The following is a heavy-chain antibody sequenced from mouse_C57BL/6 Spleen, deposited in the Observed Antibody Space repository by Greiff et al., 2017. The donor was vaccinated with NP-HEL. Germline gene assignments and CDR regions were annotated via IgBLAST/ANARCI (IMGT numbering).Heavy chain of an antibody. J-gene: IGHJ4*01. CDR2: IYPGSGNT. CDR1: GYSFTSYY. CDR3: AREGLEQEKNAMDY. D-gene: IGHD3-2*02. V-gene: IGHV1-66*01. Sequence: QVQLQQSGPELVKPGASVKISCKASGYSFTSYYIHWVKQRPGQGLEWIGWIYPGSGNTKYNEKFKGKATLTADTSSSTAYMQLSSLTSEDSAVYYCAREGLEQEKNAMDYWGQGTSVTVSS.